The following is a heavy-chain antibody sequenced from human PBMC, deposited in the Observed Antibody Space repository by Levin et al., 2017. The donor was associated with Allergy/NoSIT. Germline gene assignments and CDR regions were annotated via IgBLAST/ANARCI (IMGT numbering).Heavy chain of an antibody. V-gene: IGHV3-21*01. J-gene: IGHJ2*01. D-gene: IGHD6-13*01. CDR2: ISSSSSYI. CDR3: ARDTYSINGGDWGL. Sequence: GGSLRLSCAASGFTFSSYSMNWVRQAPGKGLEWVSSISSSSSYIYYADSVKGRFTISRDNAKNSLYLQMNSLRAEDTAVYYCARDTYSINGGDWGLWGRGTLVTVSS. CDR1: GFTFSSYS.